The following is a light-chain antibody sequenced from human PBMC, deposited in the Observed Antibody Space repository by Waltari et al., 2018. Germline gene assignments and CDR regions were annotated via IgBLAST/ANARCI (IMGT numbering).Light chain of an antibody. J-gene: IGLJ2*01. CDR3: QSGDTSDTSYVV. CDR1: VLSKQY. Sequence: SYELRQPPSVSVSPGQTARITCPADVLSKQYSYWYQQKPGQAPVLGIYKDNERPPGIPKRFSGSTSGTTVTLTISGVQAEDEADYYCQSGDTSDTSYVVFGGGTKLTVL. V-gene: IGLV3-25*03. CDR2: KDN.